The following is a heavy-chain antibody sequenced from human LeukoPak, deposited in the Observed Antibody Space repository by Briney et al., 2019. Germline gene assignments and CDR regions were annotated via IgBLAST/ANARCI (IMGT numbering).Heavy chain of an antibody. CDR3: ARVYCTNGVCFWAQADY. CDR1: GYTFTGYY. J-gene: IGHJ4*02. CDR2: INPNSGGT. D-gene: IGHD2-8*01. Sequence: ASVKVSCKASGYTFTGYYMHWVRQAPGQGLEWMGWINPNSGGTNYEQKFQGRVTMTRDTSISTAYMELSRLRSDDTAVYYCARVYCTNGVCFWAQADYWGQGTLVTVSS. V-gene: IGHV1-2*02.